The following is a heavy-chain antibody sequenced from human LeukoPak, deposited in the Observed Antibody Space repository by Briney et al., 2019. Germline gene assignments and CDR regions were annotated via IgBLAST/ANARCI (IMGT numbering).Heavy chain of an antibody. D-gene: IGHD6-19*01. CDR1: GFTVSSNY. CDR2: IYSGGST. V-gene: IGHV3-66*01. Sequence: GGSLRLSCAASGFTVSSNYMSWVRQAPGKGLEWVSVIYSGGSTYYTDSVKGRFTISRDNSKNTLYLQMNSLRAEDTAVYYCARDRGGSGWFDYWGQGTLVTVSS. CDR3: ARDRGGSGWFDY. J-gene: IGHJ4*02.